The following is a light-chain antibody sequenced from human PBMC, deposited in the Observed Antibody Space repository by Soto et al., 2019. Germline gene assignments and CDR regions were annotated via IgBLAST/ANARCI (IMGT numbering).Light chain of an antibody. V-gene: IGLV1-44*01. CDR3: AAWDDRLNGYV. CDR1: SSNIGSNT. CDR2: SNN. Sequence: QSVLTQPPSASGTPGQRVTISCSGSSSNIGSNTVNWYQQLPGTAPKLRIYSNNQRPSVVPDRFSGSKSGTSASLAISGLQSEYEADYYCAAWDDRLNGYVFGTGTKLTVL. J-gene: IGLJ1*01.